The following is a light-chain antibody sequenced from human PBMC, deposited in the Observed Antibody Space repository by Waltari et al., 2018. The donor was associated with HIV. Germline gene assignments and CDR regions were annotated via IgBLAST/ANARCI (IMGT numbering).Light chain of an antibody. Sequence: EIVMTQSPATLSVSPGERATLSCRASQSVSSNLARYQQKPGQAPRLLINDASTRATGNPARFSGSGSGTEFTLTISSLQSEDFAVYYCQQYNNWPRTFGQGTKVEIK. CDR1: QSVSSN. CDR2: DAS. J-gene: IGKJ1*01. V-gene: IGKV3-15*01. CDR3: QQYNNWPRT.